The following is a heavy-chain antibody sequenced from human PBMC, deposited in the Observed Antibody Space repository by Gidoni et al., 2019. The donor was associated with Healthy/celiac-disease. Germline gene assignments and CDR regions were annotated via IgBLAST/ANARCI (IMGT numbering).Heavy chain of an antibody. CDR3: ARGGYDILPGEGLGYFDL. V-gene: IGHV4-34*01. CDR1: GGSFSGSY. CDR2: INHSGST. J-gene: IGHJ2*01. Sequence: QGQRQQWREGLLKPAETLSLTDAVYGGSFSGSYWIWIRQPPGKGLEWSGAINHSGSTNYNPSLNSRVTISVDTSKNQFSRKLSSLTAADTAVYYCARGGYDILPGEGLGYFDLWGRGTLVTVSS. D-gene: IGHD3-9*01.